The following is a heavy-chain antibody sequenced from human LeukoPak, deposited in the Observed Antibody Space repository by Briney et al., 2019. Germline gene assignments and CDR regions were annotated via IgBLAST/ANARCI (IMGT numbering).Heavy chain of an antibody. CDR2: ISWNSGSI. J-gene: IGHJ4*02. V-gene: IGHV3-9*01. CDR3: AKDTAD. Sequence: GRSLRLSCAASGFTFDDYAMHWVRQAPGKGLEWVSGISWNSGSIGYADSVKGRFTISRDNAKNSLYLQMNSLRAEDTALYCCAKDTADWGQGTLVTVSS. CDR1: GFTFDDYA.